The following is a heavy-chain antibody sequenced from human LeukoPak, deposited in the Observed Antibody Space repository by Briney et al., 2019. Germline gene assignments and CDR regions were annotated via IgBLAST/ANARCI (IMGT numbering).Heavy chain of an antibody. J-gene: IGHJ4*02. CDR3: AGDGLIAVAGFDY. Sequence: GASVKVSCKASGYTFTGYYMHWVRQAPGQGLEWMGWINPDSGGTNYAQKFQGWVTMTRDTSISTAYMELSRLRSDDTAVYYCAGDGLIAVAGFDYWGQGTLVTVSS. CDR2: INPDSGGT. D-gene: IGHD6-19*01. CDR1: GYTFTGYY. V-gene: IGHV1-2*04.